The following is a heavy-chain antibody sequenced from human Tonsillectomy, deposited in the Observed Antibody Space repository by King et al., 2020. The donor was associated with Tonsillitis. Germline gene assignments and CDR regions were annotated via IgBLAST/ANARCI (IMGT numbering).Heavy chain of an antibody. CDR2: INSEGSDT. CDR1: AFTFSRYW. Sequence: VQLVESGGGLVQPGGSLRLSCAASAFTFSRYWMHWVRQAPGKGLVWVARINSEGSDTTYADSVKGRFTISRDNAKNTLYLQMNSLRAEDTAVYYCARTSHDSSGYFHFDYWSQGTLVTVSS. V-gene: IGHV3-74*01. J-gene: IGHJ4*02. CDR3: ARTSHDSSGYFHFDY. D-gene: IGHD3-22*01.